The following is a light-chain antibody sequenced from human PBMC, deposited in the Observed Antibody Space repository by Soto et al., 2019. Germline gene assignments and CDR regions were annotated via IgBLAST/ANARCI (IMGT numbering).Light chain of an antibody. J-gene: IGKJ1*01. Sequence: EIVLTQSPATLSLSPGERATLSCRASQSVSSFLGWYQQKPGQAPRLPIYDASNRATGIPARFSGSGSGTDFARTICRREPEDFAVYYCQQRSSWTFGQGTKVEIK. CDR2: DAS. CDR1: QSVSSF. CDR3: QQRSSWT. V-gene: IGKV3-11*01.